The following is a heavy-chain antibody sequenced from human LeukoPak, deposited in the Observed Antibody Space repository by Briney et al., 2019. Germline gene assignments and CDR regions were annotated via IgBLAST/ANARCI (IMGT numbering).Heavy chain of an antibody. CDR1: GGSISSGSYY. V-gene: IGHV4-61*02. CDR3: AREGPTEYDFWSGYRFYYYMDV. D-gene: IGHD3-3*01. J-gene: IGHJ6*03. CDR2: IYTSGST. Sequence: PSQTLSLTCTVSGGSISSGSYYWSWIRQPAGKGLEWIGRIYTSGSTNYNPSLKSRVTISVDTSKNQFSLKLSSVTAADTAAYYCAREGPTEYDFWSGYRFYYYMDVWGKGTTVTVSS.